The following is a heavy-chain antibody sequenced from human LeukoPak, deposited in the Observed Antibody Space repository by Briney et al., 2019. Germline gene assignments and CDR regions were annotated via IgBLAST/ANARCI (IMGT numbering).Heavy chain of an antibody. CDR1: GFTFSGYE. D-gene: IGHD6-25*01. CDR3: ARDGAAGHTVFDY. Sequence: GGSLRLSCAASGFTFSGYEMNWVRQAPGKGLEWVSHISTSGVTIHYSDSVRGRFTISRDNAKNSLYLQMNSLRVEDTAVYYCARDGAAGHTVFDYWGQGTLVTASS. J-gene: IGHJ4*02. CDR2: ISTSGVTI. V-gene: IGHV3-48*03.